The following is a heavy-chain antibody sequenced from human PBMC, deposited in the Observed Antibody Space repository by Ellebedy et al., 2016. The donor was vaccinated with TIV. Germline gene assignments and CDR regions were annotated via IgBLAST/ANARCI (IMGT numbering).Heavy chain of an antibody. CDR3: VRYVAAFDI. J-gene: IGHJ3*02. D-gene: IGHD3-16*01. Sequence: AASVKVSCKASGYTFTAYYMHWVRQAPGQGLEWMGWINPNSGGTNLPQKFQGRVTMTRDRSISTAYMELSRLRSDDTAVYYCVRYVAAFDIWGQGTMVTVSS. CDR1: GYTFTAYY. CDR2: INPNSGGT. V-gene: IGHV1-2*02.